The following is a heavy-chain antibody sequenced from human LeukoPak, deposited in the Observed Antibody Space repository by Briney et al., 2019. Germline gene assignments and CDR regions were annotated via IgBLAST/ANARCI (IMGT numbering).Heavy chain of an antibody. CDR1: GGSISSGSYY. CDR2: IYYSGSS. Sequence: SETLSLTCTVSGGSISSGSYYWSWIRQPAGKGLEWIGSIYYSGSSCDNPALKSRVTLSVDTSKNQFSLKLSSVTAADTAVYYCARHRSGWLQSSFDYWGQGTLVTVSS. V-gene: IGHV4-39*01. CDR3: ARHRSGWLQSSFDY. J-gene: IGHJ4*02. D-gene: IGHD5-24*01.